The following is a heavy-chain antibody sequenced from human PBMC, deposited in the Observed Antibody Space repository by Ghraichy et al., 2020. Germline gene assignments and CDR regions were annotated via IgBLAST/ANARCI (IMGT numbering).Heavy chain of an antibody. Sequence: GGSLRLSCAASGFTFSSFAMSWVRQAPGKGLEWVSATIDTGANTFYADSVKGRFTISRDNSKNTLYLQMNSLRGEDTAVYYCAKMAGHPHYDYYMDVCGKGTAFTVSS. CDR3: AKMAGHPHYDYYMDV. V-gene: IGHV3-23*01. CDR2: TIDTGANT. D-gene: IGHD6-19*01. J-gene: IGHJ6*03. CDR1: GFTFSSFA.